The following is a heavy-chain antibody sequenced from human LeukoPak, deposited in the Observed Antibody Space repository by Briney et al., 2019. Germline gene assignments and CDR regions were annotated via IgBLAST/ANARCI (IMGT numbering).Heavy chain of an antibody. CDR3: ARHRPYSSYFDY. V-gene: IGHV4-34*01. J-gene: IGHJ4*02. D-gene: IGHD6-13*01. Sequence: SETLSLTCAVYGGSFSGYYWSWIRQPPGKGLEWIGEINHSGSTNYNPSLKSRVTISVDTSKNQFSLKLSSVTAADTAVYYCARHRPYSSYFDYWGQGTLVTVSS. CDR2: INHSGST. CDR1: GGSFSGYY.